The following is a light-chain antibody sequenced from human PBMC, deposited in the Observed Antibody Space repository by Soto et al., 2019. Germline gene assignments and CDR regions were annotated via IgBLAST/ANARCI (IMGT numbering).Light chain of an antibody. J-gene: IGKJ1*01. Sequence: EIVLAQSPATLSVSPSEICTVXVRASQSVSSDLAWYHQKPGQAPRLLIYGASTRATGIPARFSGSGSGTEFTLTINSLQSEDFAVYYCQQYNNWPRTFGQGTKVDI. CDR3: QQYNNWPRT. CDR1: QSVSSD. V-gene: IGKV3-15*01. CDR2: GAS.